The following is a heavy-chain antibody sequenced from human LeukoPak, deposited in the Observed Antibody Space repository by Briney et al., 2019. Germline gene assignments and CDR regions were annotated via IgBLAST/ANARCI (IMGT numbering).Heavy chain of an antibody. CDR3: AKETSGYALFDY. V-gene: IGHV3-23*01. Sequence: GGSLRLSCAASGFTFSSYAMSWVRQAPGKGLEWVSAISGSGGSTDYADCVRGRFTISRDNSKNTLYLQMNSLRAEDTAVYYCAKETSGYALFDYWGQGTLVTVSS. CDR2: ISGSGGST. J-gene: IGHJ4*02. CDR1: GFTFSSYA. D-gene: IGHD5-12*01.